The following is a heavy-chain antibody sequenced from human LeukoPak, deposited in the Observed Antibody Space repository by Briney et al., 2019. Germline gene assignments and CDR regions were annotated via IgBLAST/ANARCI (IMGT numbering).Heavy chain of an antibody. Sequence: SETLSLTCSVSGGYVSRYYWSWIRQSPGMELEWVGHIDYSGATKYNPSLKSRVTISIDKSKNQFSLRLASVTAADSGVYYCARGFDSKSTYFESWGQGTLVTVSS. CDR3: ARGFDSKSTYFES. CDR1: GGYVSRYY. D-gene: IGHD2-21*01. V-gene: IGHV4-59*02. J-gene: IGHJ4*02. CDR2: IDYSGAT.